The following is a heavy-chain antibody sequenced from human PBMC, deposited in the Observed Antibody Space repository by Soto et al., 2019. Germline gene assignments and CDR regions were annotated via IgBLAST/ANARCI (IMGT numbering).Heavy chain of an antibody. CDR1: GGSVSSGSFH. CDR3: ARIGGWYDIDF. V-gene: IGHV4-61*01. CDR2: IFYKGTA. Sequence: VQLQQSGPGLVKPSETLSLTCSVSGGSVSSGSFHWSWIRESPGKGLQCIGSIFYKGTANYSPTLKNRVTTSSDTSQSQVSLQLVSVAAADTAVYYCARIGGWYDIDFWGQGNLVTVSS. J-gene: IGHJ4*02. D-gene: IGHD6-19*01.